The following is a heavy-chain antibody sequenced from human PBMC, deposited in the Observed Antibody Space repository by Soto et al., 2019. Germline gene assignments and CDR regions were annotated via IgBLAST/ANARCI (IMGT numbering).Heavy chain of an antibody. V-gene: IGHV4-31*03. Sequence: QVQLQESGPGLVKPSQTLSLTCTVSGGSISSGGYSWSWIRQYPGKGLEWIGYIYHSGGTYYNPSLQSRVTISVDTSKNQFSLRLSSVTAADTAVYYCARDGPRGLQGWFDPWGQGTLVTVSS. D-gene: IGHD3-16*01. CDR1: GGSISSGGYS. CDR3: ARDGPRGLQGWFDP. J-gene: IGHJ5*02. CDR2: IYHSGGT.